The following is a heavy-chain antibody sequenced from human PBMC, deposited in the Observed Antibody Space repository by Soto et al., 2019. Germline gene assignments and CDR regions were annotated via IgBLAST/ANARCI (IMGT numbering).Heavy chain of an antibody. V-gene: IGHV4-59*13. J-gene: IGHJ6*03. D-gene: IGHD3-10*01. CDR2: GHSNGSS. CDR3: ARVVTMVRGVMLGYYYMDV. Sequence: PSETLSLTCNVSGGSISYSYWSWIRQTPGKGLEWIGYGHSNGSSKYNPSLKSRVHISVDTSKNLFSLKLSSVTAADTAVYYCARVVTMVRGVMLGYYYMDVWGKGTTVTVSS. CDR1: GGSISYSY.